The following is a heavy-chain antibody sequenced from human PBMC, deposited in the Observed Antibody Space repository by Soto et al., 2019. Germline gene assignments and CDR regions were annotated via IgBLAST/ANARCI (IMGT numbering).Heavy chain of an antibody. J-gene: IGHJ4*02. CDR1: GGTFSSHA. CDR2: IIPIFGTA. V-gene: IGHV1-69*13. D-gene: IGHD6-13*01. CDR3: AKLAPPPSYSSSWLLSGLDS. Sequence: SVKVSCKASGGTFSSHAISWVRQAPGQGPEWMGGIIPIFGTANYAQRIQGRVTISADESTSTAYMELSSLRSEDTAVYYCAKLAPPPSYSSSWLLSGLDSWGQGTLVTVSS.